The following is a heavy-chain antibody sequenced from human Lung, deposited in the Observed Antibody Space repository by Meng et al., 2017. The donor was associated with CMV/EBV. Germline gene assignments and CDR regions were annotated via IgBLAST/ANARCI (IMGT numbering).Heavy chain of an antibody. CDR2: ISSSGSTI. J-gene: IGHJ6*02. Sequence: GESXKISXAASGFTFSSYEMNWVRQAPGKGLEWVSYISSSGSTIYYADSVKGRFTISRDNAKNSLYLQMNSLRAEDTAVYYCARAGITMVRGVMVDYYGMDVWGQGTTVTVSS. CDR1: GFTFSSYE. V-gene: IGHV3-48*03. CDR3: ARAGITMVRGVMVDYYGMDV. D-gene: IGHD3-10*01.